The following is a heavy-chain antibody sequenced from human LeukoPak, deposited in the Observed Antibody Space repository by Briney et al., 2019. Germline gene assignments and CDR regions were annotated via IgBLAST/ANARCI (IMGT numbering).Heavy chain of an antibody. J-gene: IGHJ4*02. V-gene: IGHV3-23*01. CDR2: MSGSGGST. Sequence: GGSLRLSCAASGFTFSSYAMSWVRQAPGKGLEWVSSMSGSGGSTYYADSVKGRFIISRDNSKNTLYLQMNSLRAEDTAVYYCAKFREVKARTALDYWGQGTLVTVSS. CDR3: AKFREVKARTALDY. D-gene: IGHD2-8*02. CDR1: GFTFSSYA.